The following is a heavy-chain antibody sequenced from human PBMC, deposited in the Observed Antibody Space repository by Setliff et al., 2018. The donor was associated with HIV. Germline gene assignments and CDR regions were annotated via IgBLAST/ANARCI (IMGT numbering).Heavy chain of an antibody. CDR1: GDTFAHYA. J-gene: IGHJ4*02. V-gene: IGHV1-8*02. D-gene: IGHD1-1*01. CDR2: MNPNSGNA. Sequence: GASVKVSCKAPGDTFAHYALNWVRQATGQGLEWMGWMNPNSGNAGFAQKFQDRVTMTRNTSISTAYMELSRLRSDDTAVYYCARKSLTGTIDSWGQGTLVTVSS. CDR3: ARKSLTGTIDS.